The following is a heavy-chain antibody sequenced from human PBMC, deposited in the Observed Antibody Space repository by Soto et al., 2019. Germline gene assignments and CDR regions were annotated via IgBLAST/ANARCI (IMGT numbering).Heavy chain of an antibody. CDR2: ISGSGGST. CDR3: AKDPNTLYYYYMDV. V-gene: IGHV3-23*01. CDR1: GFHFSSYA. D-gene: IGHD2-15*01. Sequence: GGSLSLSCAASGFHFSSYAMSWVRQAPGKGLEWVSAISGSGGSTYYADSVKGRFTISRDNSKNTLYLQMNSLRAEDTAVYYCAKDPNTLYYYYMDVWGKGTTVTVSS. J-gene: IGHJ6*03.